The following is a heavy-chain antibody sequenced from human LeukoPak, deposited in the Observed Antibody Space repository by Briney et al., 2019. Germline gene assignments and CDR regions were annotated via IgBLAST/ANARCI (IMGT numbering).Heavy chain of an antibody. V-gene: IGHV1-8*01. CDR3: ATNLEVYSSSSWFDP. Sequence: ASVKVSCKASGYTFTSYDINWVRQATGQGLEWMGWMNPNSGNTGYAQKFQGRVTMTRNTSISTAYMELSSLGSEDTAVYYCATNLEVYSSSSWFDPWGQGTLVTVSS. CDR2: MNPNSGNT. CDR1: GYTFTSYD. D-gene: IGHD6-6*01. J-gene: IGHJ5*02.